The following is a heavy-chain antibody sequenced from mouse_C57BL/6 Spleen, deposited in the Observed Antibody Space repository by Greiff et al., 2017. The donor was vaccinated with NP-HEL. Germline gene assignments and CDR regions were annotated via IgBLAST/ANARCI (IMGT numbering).Heavy chain of an antibody. J-gene: IGHJ1*03. CDR2: INPNYGTT. CDR3: ARRGYGSSYVGYFDV. Sequence: VHVKQSGPELVKPGASVKISCKASGYSFTDYNMNWVKQSNGKSLEWIGVINPNYGTTSYNQKFKGKATLTVDQSSSTAYMQLNSLTSEDSAVYYCARRGYGSSYVGYFDVWGTGTTVTVSS. D-gene: IGHD1-1*01. V-gene: IGHV1-39*01. CDR1: GYSFTDYN.